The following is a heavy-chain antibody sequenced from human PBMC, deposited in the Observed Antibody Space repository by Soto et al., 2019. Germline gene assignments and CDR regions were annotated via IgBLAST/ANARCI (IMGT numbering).Heavy chain of an antibody. Sequence: PSETLSLTCTVSGGSISGSTYYWAWIRQPPGKGLEWIGYIYYSGSTNYNPSLKSRVTISVDTSKNQFSLKLSSVTAADTAVYYCARTDYLSPFDYWGQGTLVTVSS. D-gene: IGHD4-17*01. CDR1: GGSISGSTYY. J-gene: IGHJ4*02. CDR3: ARTDYLSPFDY. CDR2: IYYSGST. V-gene: IGHV4-61*05.